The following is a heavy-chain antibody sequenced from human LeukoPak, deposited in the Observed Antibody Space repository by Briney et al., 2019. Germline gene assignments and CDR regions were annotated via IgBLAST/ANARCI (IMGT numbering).Heavy chain of an antibody. J-gene: IGHJ5*02. Sequence: GGSLRLSCAASGFTFSSYSMNWVGQGPGKGLEGGSYISSSSSTIDYADSVKGGFTISRDNAKHSLYLQMNSLRAEDTAVYYCARERIAARCWFDPWGQGTLVTVSS. CDR1: GFTFSSYS. CDR3: ARERIAARCWFDP. CDR2: ISSSSSTI. D-gene: IGHD6-6*01. V-gene: IGHV3-48*01.